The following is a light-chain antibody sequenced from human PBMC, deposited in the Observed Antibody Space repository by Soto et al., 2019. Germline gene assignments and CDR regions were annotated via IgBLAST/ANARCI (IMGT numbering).Light chain of an antibody. CDR3: CSYAGSGTDNYV. J-gene: IGLJ1*01. CDR2: EGI. V-gene: IGLV2-23*01. Sequence: QSVLTQPASVSGSPGQSITISCTGTSSDIGTYNLVSWYQHYPGKAPKLMIYEGIKRPSGVSNRFSGSKSGNTAFLTISGLQAEVEADYYCCSYAGSGTDNYVFGSGTKVTVL. CDR1: SSDIGTYNL.